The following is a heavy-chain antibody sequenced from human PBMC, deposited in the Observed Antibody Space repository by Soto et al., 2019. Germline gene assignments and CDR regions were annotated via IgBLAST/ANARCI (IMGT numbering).Heavy chain of an antibody. Sequence: GGALRLSLAGSGVVFRNYSMGWARQAPGKGLEWVAVIKQDGSETHYVDSVRGRFTISRDNAWDSLYLEMNSLRVDDTAVYYCTRDWDSWGQGTLVTV. CDR1: GVVFRNYS. V-gene: IGHV3-7*01. CDR2: IKQDGSET. J-gene: IGHJ5*01. CDR3: TRDWDS.